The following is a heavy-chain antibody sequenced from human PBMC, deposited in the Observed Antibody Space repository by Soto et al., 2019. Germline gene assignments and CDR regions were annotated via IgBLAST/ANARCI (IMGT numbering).Heavy chain of an antibody. J-gene: IGHJ6*02. V-gene: IGHV4-31*03. CDR3: ARDPIDYYDSSGSHLGAIYYSYCMDV. Sequence: PSETLSLTCTVSGGSISSGGYYWSWIRQHPGKGLEWIGYIYYSGSTYYNPSLKSRVTISVDTSKNQFSLKLSSVTAADTAVYYCARDPIDYYDSSGSHLGAIYYSYCMDVWGQGTTVTVSS. CDR1: GGSISSGGYY. D-gene: IGHD3-22*01. CDR2: IYYSGST.